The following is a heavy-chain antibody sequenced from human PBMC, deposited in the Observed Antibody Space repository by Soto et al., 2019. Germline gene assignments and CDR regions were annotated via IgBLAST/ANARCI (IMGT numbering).Heavy chain of an antibody. CDR1: GFTFSSYS. Sequence: GGSLRLSCAASGFTFSSYSMNWVRQAPGKGLEWVSSISSSSSYIYYADSVKGRFTISRDNAKNSLYLQMNSLRAEDTAVYYCASGGCGDCLNQDFDYWGQGTLVTVSS. J-gene: IGHJ4*02. D-gene: IGHD2-21*01. CDR3: ASGGCGDCLNQDFDY. CDR2: ISSSSSYI. V-gene: IGHV3-21*01.